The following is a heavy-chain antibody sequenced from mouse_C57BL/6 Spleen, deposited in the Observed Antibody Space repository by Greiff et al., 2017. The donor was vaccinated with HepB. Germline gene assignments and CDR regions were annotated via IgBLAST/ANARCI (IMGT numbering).Heavy chain of an antibody. CDR2: INPNNGGT. V-gene: IGHV1-26*01. CDR3: ARRGVVTTPYAMDY. Sequence: VQLQQSGPELVKPGASVKISCKASGYTFTDYYMNWVKQSHGKSLEWIGDINPNNGGTSYNQKFKGKATLTVDKSSSTAYMELRSLTSEDSAVYYCARRGVVTTPYAMDYWGQGTSVTVSS. D-gene: IGHD2-2*01. CDR1: GYTFTDYY. J-gene: IGHJ4*01.